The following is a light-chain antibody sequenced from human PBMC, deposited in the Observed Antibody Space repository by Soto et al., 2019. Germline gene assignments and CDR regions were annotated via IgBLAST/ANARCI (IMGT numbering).Light chain of an antibody. CDR1: QRTNSF. V-gene: IGKV1-9*01. CDR2: AAS. J-gene: IGKJ5*01. CDR3: QQLNSYPIT. Sequence: DIQLTQSPSFLSASVGDRVTITCRASQRTNSFLAWYQQTPGKAPNLLIYAASTLQTGVPSRFSGSESGTEFTLTISSLQPEDFATYYCQQLNSYPITFGQGTRLEI.